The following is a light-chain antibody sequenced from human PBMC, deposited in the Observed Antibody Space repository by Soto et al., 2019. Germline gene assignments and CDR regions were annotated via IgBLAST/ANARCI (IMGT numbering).Light chain of an antibody. CDR3: QQSYNTVWT. V-gene: IGKV1-39*01. J-gene: IGKJ1*01. CDR1: QGIDSS. Sequence: DIQMTQSPSALSASVGDRVTMTCRASQGIDSSFAWYQEKPGRAPRLLIYAASSLQSGVPSRFSGSGSGTDFTLTISSLQPEDFATYYCQQSYNTVWTFGQGTKVDIK. CDR2: AAS.